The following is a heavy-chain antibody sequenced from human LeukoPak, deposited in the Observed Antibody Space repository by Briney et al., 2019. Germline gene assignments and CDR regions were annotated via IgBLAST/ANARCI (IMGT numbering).Heavy chain of an antibody. CDR2: IYHSGST. CDR1: GGSIRSNNW. V-gene: IGHV4-4*02. J-gene: IGHJ4*02. CDR3: ASHSVAGSVY. Sequence: SETLSLTCVVSGGSIRSNNWWSWVRQTPGKGLEWIGEIYHSGSTNYSPSLRSRVTISIDKSNNLFSLKLNSVTAADTAVYYCASHSVAGSVYWGQGTLVTVSS. D-gene: IGHD6-19*01.